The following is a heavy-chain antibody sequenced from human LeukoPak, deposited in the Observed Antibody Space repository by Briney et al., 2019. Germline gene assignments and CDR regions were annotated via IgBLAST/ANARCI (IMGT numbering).Heavy chain of an antibody. CDR1: GGSISTYS. V-gene: IGHV4-59*13. D-gene: IGHD2-21*02. CDR3: ARTYCGGDCYYRY. J-gene: IGHJ4*02. CDR2: IYYSGTP. Sequence: SETLSLTCTVSGGSISTYSWSWIRQPPGKGLEWIGYIYYSGTPNYNSSLKSRVTISVDTSKNQFSLKLSSVTAADTAVYYCARTYCGGDCYYRYWGQGTLVTVSS.